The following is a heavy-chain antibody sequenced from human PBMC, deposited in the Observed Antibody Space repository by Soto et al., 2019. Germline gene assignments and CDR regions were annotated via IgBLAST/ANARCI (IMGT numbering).Heavy chain of an antibody. CDR1: GFTFSNSW. J-gene: IGHJ4*02. V-gene: IGHV3-7*04. Sequence: GSLRLSCATSGFTFSNSWMSWVRQAPGKGLEWVANIKQDGSEKYYVDSVKGRFTISRDNARNSLYLQMNSLRAEDTAVYYWAREFDYWGQGTLVTVSS. CDR3: AREFDY. CDR2: IKQDGSEK.